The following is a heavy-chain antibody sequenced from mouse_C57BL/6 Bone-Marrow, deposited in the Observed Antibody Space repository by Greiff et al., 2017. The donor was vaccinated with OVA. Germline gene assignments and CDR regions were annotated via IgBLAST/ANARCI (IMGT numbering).Heavy chain of an antibody. CDR2: ISSGGSYT. CDR1: GFTFSSYG. J-gene: IGHJ3*01. V-gene: IGHV5-6*01. CDR3: ARNLYYDYSWFAY. Sequence: EVKLVESGGDLVKPGGSLKLSCAASGFTFSSYGMSWVRQTPDKRLEWVATISSGGSYTYYPDSVKGRFTISRDNAKNTLYLQMSSLKSEDTAMYYCARNLYYDYSWFAYWGQGTLVTVSA. D-gene: IGHD2-4*01.